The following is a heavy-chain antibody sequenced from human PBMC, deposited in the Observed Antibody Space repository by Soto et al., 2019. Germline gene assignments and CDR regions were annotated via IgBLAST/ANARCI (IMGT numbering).Heavy chain of an antibody. V-gene: IGHV3-23*01. J-gene: IGHJ4*02. Sequence: GEALRLSCAASGFTFSSYAMTWVRQSPGKGLEWVSAISGGSTTYYADSVTGRFTISRDNSKSTLYLQMNSMRAEDTAAYYGAKWHTYNSDSRAYSGFDWWGQGTQVTGSS. D-gene: IGHD3-22*01. CDR3: AKWHTYNSDSRAYSGFDW. CDR2: ISGGSTT. CDR1: GFTFSSYA.